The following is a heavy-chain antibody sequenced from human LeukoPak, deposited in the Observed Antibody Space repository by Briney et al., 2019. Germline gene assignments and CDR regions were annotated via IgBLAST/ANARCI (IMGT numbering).Heavy chain of an antibody. Sequence: GESLQISCKGSGYSFTNYWIGWVRQMPGKGREWMGIIYPGDSDTRYSPSFQGQVTISADKSISTAYLQWTSLKASDTAMYYCARRSSVPHFDYWGQGTLVTVSS. CDR1: GYSFTNYW. V-gene: IGHV5-51*01. D-gene: IGHD2-2*01. CDR3: ARRSSVPHFDY. J-gene: IGHJ4*02. CDR2: IYPGDSDT.